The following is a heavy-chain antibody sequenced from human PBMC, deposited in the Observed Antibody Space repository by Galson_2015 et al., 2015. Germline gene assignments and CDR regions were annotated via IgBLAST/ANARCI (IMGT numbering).Heavy chain of an antibody. CDR3: AKDIRGIAAAGKLSSSYFQH. CDR1: GFTFDDYA. J-gene: IGHJ1*01. Sequence: SLRLSCAASGFTFDDYAMHWVRQAPGTGLEWVSGISWNSGSIGYADSVKGRFTISRDNAKNSLYLQMNSLRAEDTALYYCAKDIRGIAAAGKLSSSYFQHWGQGTLVTVSS. D-gene: IGHD6-13*01. CDR2: ISWNSGSI. V-gene: IGHV3-9*01.